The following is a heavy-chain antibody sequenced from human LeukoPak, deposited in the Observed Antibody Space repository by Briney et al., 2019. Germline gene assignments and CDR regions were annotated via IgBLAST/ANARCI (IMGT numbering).Heavy chain of an antibody. D-gene: IGHD3-10*01. Sequence: GGSLRLSCAASGSTFSDYYMSWIRQAPGKGLEWVSYISSSGSTKYYADSVKGRFTISRDNAKNTLYLQTNSLRAEDTAVYYCARVVREAFDIWGQGTMVTVSS. V-gene: IGHV3-11*04. J-gene: IGHJ3*02. CDR2: ISSSGSTK. CDR3: ARVVREAFDI. CDR1: GSTFSDYY.